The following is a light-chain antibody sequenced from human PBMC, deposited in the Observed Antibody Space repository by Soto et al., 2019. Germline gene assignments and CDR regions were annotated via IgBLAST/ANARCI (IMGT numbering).Light chain of an antibody. CDR1: QSISDW. J-gene: IGKJ4*01. CDR3: HQYNTYVLT. Sequence: DIQMTQSPSTLSASVGDRVTITCRASQSISDWVAWYQQKPGKAPKLLIHKASSLADGVPSRFSGRGSGTEFTLTISSLRPDDFATYYCHQYNTYVLTFGGGTKVAIK. V-gene: IGKV1-5*03. CDR2: KAS.